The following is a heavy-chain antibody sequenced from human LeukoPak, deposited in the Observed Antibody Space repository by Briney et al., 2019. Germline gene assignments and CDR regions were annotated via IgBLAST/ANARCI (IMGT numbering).Heavy chain of an antibody. Sequence: PGGSLRLSCAASGFTFSTYGMHWVRQAPGKGLEWVAVIWYDGSKKYYADSVKGRFTISRDNSKNTLYLQMNSLRAEDTAVYYCARAQDYDSGGYVDGFDIWGQGTMVTVSS. CDR3: ARAQDYDSGGYVDGFDI. J-gene: IGHJ3*02. CDR2: IWYDGSKK. CDR1: GFTFSTYG. D-gene: IGHD3-22*01. V-gene: IGHV3-33*01.